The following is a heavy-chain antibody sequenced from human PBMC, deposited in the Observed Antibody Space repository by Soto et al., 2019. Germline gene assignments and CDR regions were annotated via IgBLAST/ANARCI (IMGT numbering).Heavy chain of an antibody. CDR2: ISGRGGST. J-gene: IGHJ6*02. CDR3: AKSGANDYSNPYGMDV. V-gene: IGHV3-23*01. CDR1: GFTFSRCA. D-gene: IGHD4-4*01. Sequence: EVPLLESGGGLVQPGGSLRLSCAASGFTFSRCAMSWVRQAPGEGLEWVSGISGRGGSTYYADSVKGRFTISRDNSKNTLYLQMNSLRAEDTAVYYCAKSGANDYSNPYGMDVWGQGTTVTVSS.